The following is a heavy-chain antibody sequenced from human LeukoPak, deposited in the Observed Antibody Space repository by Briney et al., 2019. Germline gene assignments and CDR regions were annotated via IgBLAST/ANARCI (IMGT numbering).Heavy chain of an antibody. J-gene: IGHJ4*02. Sequence: PGRSLRLSCAASGFTFSYYAMHWVRQAPGKGLEWVAMIWYDGSIKYYADSVKGRFTISRDNSKNALYLQINSLRAEDTAVYYCARSARDSEYTNMDSWGQGTLVTVSS. V-gene: IGHV3-33*01. CDR1: GFTFSYYA. CDR3: ARSARDSEYTNMDS. CDR2: IWYDGSIK. D-gene: IGHD5-18*01.